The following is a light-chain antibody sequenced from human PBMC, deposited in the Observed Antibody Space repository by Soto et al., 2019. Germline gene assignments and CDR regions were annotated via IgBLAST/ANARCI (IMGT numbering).Light chain of an antibody. V-gene: IGLV2-14*01. CDR2: DVS. Sequence: QSALTQPASVSGSPGQSITISCTGTRRDVGGYNYVSWYQQHPGKAPKLMIYDVSNRPSGVSNRFSGSKSGNTASLTISGLQAEDEADYYCSSYTSSSTYVVFGGGTQLTVL. CDR3: SSYTSSSTYVV. CDR1: RRDVGGYNY. J-gene: IGLJ2*01.